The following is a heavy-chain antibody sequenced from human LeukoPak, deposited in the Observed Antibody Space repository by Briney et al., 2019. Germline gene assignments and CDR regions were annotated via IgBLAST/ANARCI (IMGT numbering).Heavy chain of an antibody. J-gene: IGHJ4*02. CDR3: ARGRQGSGTYYPFDY. CDR2: IYHSGTT. Sequence: SETLSLTCTVSGGSISTYYWSWIRQSPGKGLQWLGYIYHSGTTTYNPSLKSRVTISLDTTKNQFSLSLTSVTTADTAVYYCARGRQGSGTYYPFDYWGQGTLVTVSS. V-gene: IGHV4-59*01. D-gene: IGHD3-10*01. CDR1: GGSISTYY.